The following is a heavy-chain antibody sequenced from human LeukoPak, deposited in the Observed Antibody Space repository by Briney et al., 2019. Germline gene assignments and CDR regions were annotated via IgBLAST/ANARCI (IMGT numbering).Heavy chain of an antibody. CDR1: GFTFSSYA. J-gene: IGHJ4*02. D-gene: IGHD3-10*01. CDR3: AKDPEF. Sequence: GRSLRLSCAASGFTFSSYAMHWVRQAPGKGLEWIAGISESGDVTFHVDSVKGRFTISRDNSRNTLFLQMDSLRVEDTAVYYCAKDPEFWGQGTLVTVSS. V-gene: IGHV3-23*01. CDR2: ISESGDVT.